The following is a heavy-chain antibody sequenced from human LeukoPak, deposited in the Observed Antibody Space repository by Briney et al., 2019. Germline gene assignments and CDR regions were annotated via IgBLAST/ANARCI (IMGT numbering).Heavy chain of an antibody. Sequence: PGRSLRLSCAASGFTFSSYGMHWVRQAPGKGLEWVAVIWYDGSNKYYADSVKGRFTISRDNSKNTLYPQMNSLRAEDTAVYYCAKVSPMGYCSSTSCYIDYWGQGTLVTVSS. CDR3: AKVSPMGYCSSTSCYIDY. D-gene: IGHD2-2*02. V-gene: IGHV3-33*06. CDR1: GFTFSSYG. CDR2: IWYDGSNK. J-gene: IGHJ4*02.